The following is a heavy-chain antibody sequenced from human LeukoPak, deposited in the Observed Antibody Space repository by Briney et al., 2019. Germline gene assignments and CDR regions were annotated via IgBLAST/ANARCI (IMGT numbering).Heavy chain of an antibody. CDR2: ISWDSGAI. Sequence: GGSLRLSCAASGFTFDGYAMHWVRQAPGKGLEWVSGISWDSGAIGYADSVKGRFTTSRDNAKNSLYLQMDSLRAEDTALYYCAKDYGGNHWFDYWGQGTLVTVSS. CDR3: AKDYGGNHWFDY. J-gene: IGHJ4*02. CDR1: GFTFDGYA. V-gene: IGHV3-9*01. D-gene: IGHD4-23*01.